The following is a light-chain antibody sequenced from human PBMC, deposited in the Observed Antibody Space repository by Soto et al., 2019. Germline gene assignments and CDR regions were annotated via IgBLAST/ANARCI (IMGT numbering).Light chain of an antibody. J-gene: IGKJ1*01. Sequence: EIVITQSPATLSVSPGERATLSCRASQSVSSNLAWYQQKPGQAPRLLIYGASTRATGIPARFSGSGSGTAFTLTISSLQSEDFAVYYCQQYNNWPPWTFGQGTKVDIK. CDR2: GAS. CDR3: QQYNNWPPWT. V-gene: IGKV3-15*01. CDR1: QSVSSN.